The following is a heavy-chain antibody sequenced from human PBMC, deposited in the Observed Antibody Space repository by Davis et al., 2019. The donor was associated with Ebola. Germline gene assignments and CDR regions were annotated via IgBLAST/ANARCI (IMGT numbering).Heavy chain of an antibody. Sequence: GESLKISCVGSASTFTSYGMHWVRQAPGKGLEWLSFLSYEGRNAYYSDSVKGRFTISSDNSKNTLYLQMNSLRVEDTAVYYCAKEFGSTGSAFQSYFDYWGQGTLVTVSS. CDR3: AKEFGSTGSAFQSYFDY. J-gene: IGHJ4*02. CDR1: ASTFTSYG. V-gene: IGHV3-30*18. D-gene: IGHD1-26*01. CDR2: LSYEGRNA.